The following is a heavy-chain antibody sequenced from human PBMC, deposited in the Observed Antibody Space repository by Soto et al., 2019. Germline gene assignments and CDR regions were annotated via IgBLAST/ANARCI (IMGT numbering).Heavy chain of an antibody. D-gene: IGHD2-15*01. CDR3: ARGRPNLYCSGGSCNGAFDI. J-gene: IGHJ3*02. CDR1: GGSFSGYY. Sequence: QVQLQQWGAGLLKPSETLSLTCAVYGGSFSGYYWSWIRQPPGKGLEWIGEINHSGSTNYNPSLKSRVTISVDTSKNQFSLKLSSVTAADTAVYYCARGRPNLYCSGGSCNGAFDIWGQGTMVTVSS. CDR2: INHSGST. V-gene: IGHV4-34*01.